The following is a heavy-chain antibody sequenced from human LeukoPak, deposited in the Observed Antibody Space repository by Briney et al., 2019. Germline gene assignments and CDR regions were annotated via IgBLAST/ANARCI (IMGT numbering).Heavy chain of an antibody. CDR2: ISAYNGNT. Sequence: ASVKVSCKASGYTFTSYGISWVRQAPGQGLEWMGWISAYNGNTNYAQKLQGRVTMTTDTSTSTAYMELRSLRSDDTAVYYCARDIAVAGSNRDDYWGQGTLVTASS. CDR3: ARDIAVAGSNRDDY. CDR1: GYTFTSYG. D-gene: IGHD6-19*01. V-gene: IGHV1-18*01. J-gene: IGHJ4*02.